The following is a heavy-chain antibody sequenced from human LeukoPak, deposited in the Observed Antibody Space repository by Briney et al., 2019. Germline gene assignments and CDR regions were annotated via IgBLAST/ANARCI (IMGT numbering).Heavy chain of an antibody. CDR2: INPNSCGT. D-gene: IGHD2-15*01. CDR3: AGDCPRYCSGGSCYSFGD. Sequence: SVKVSFQASGYTLTGYYMHSVRQPPAQRLEWMGWINPNSCGTNYAQKVQGRVTMTRDTSISTAYMELSRLRSGDTGVYYGAGDCPRYCSGGSCYSFGDWGQGTLVTVSS. J-gene: IGHJ4*02. CDR1: GYTLTGYY. V-gene: IGHV1-2*02.